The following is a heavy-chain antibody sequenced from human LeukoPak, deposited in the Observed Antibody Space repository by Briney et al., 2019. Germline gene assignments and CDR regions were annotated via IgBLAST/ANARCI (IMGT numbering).Heavy chain of an antibody. V-gene: IGHV3-73*01. CDR1: GFTFSGSA. Sequence: VGSLKLSCAASGFTFSGSAMHWVRQASGKGLEWVGRIRSKANSYATAYAASVKGRFTISRDDSKNTAYLQMDSLKTEDTAVYYCTRRESEKAGYHWGQGTLVTVPS. CDR2: IRSKANSYAT. J-gene: IGHJ5*02. CDR3: TRRESEKAGYH.